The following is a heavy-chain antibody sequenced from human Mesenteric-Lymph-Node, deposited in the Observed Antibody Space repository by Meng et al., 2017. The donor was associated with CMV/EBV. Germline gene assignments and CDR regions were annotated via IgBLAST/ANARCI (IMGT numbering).Heavy chain of an antibody. V-gene: IGHV4-34*01. Sequence: SFSGYYWSWIRQPPGKGLEWIGEINHSGSTNYNPSLKSRVTISVDTSKNQFSLKLSSVTAADTAVYYCAREGGYCGSTSCSLGWFDPWGQGTLVTVSS. J-gene: IGHJ5*02. D-gene: IGHD2-2*01. CDR1: SFSGYY. CDR2: INHSGST. CDR3: AREGGYCGSTSCSLGWFDP.